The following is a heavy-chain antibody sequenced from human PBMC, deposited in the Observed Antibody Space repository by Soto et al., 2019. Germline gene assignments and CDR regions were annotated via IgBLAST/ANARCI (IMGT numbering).Heavy chain of an antibody. CDR3: ARQLYSSGWFAFDY. Sequence: TSETLSLTCTVSGGSISSGGYYWSWIRQPPGKGLEWIGYIYYSGSTNYNPSLKSRVTISVDTSKNQFSLKLSSVTAADTAVYYCARQLYSSGWFAFDYWGQGTLVTVSS. V-gene: IGHV4-61*08. J-gene: IGHJ4*02. CDR2: IYYSGST. D-gene: IGHD6-19*01. CDR1: GGSISSGGYY.